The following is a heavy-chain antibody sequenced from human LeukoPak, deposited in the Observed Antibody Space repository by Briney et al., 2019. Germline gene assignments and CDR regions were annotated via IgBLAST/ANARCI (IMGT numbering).Heavy chain of an antibody. Sequence: GGSLRLSCAASGFTFSSYAMSWVRQAPGKGLEWVSAISGSGGSTYYADSVKGRFTISRDNSKNTLYLQMNSLRAEDTAVYYCAKASAAVSLMYYFDYWGQGTLVTVSS. D-gene: IGHD6-13*01. J-gene: IGHJ4*02. V-gene: IGHV3-23*01. CDR3: AKASAAVSLMYYFDY. CDR2: ISGSGGST. CDR1: GFTFSSYA.